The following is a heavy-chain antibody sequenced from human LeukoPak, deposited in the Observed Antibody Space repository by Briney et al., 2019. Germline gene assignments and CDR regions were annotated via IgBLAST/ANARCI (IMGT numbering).Heavy chain of an antibody. D-gene: IGHD2-15*01. J-gene: IGHJ4*02. CDR2: IYTSGST. V-gene: IGHV4-61*02. CDR1: GGSMSTSDNY. CDR3: ARIFCGGGNCYHFDY. Sequence: ASETLSLTCTVSGGSMSTSDNYWNWIQRPAGKGLQWIGRIYTSGSTTYNPSLKSRFTMSLDTSKNQVSLKLSSVTAADTAVYYCARIFCGGGNCYHFDYWGQGTLVTVSS.